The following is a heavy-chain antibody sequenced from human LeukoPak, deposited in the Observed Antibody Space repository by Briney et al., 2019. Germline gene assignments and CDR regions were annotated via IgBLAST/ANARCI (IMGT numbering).Heavy chain of an antibody. V-gene: IGHV1-3*01. Sequence: RASVKVSCKASGYTFTTYAMHWVRQAPGQRLEWMGWINSGNGNTKYSQKFQGRVTITRDTSASTAYMELSSLRSEDTAVYYCARGGYCSSTSCLNFDYWGQGTLVTVSS. D-gene: IGHD2-2*01. CDR1: GYTFTTYA. CDR3: ARGGYCSSTSCLNFDY. J-gene: IGHJ4*02. CDR2: INSGNGNT.